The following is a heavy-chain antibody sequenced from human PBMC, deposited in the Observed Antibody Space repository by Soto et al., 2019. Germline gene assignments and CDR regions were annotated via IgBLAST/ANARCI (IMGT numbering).Heavy chain of an antibody. D-gene: IGHD5-12*01. Sequence: VQLVQPGAEVKKPGASVKVSCKASGGTFSNYPISWVRQAPGQGLEWVGGMIPIFGPVNYTQKFQGRVTITAYETTSTAYMELSSQSSEYTAVYYCARGNHGLLQLWYFELWGRGTRFTVSS. CDR3: ARGNHGLLQLWYFEL. J-gene: IGHJ2*01. V-gene: IGHV1-69*12. CDR2: MIPIFGPV. CDR1: GGTFSNYP.